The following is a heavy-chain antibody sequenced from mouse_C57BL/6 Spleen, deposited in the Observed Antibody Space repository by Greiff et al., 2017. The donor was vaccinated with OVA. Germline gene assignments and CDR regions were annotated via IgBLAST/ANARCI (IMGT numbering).Heavy chain of an antibody. J-gene: IGHJ2*01. CDR3: ARWGDDGYPDY. CDR1: GYAFTNYL. D-gene: IGHD2-3*01. V-gene: IGHV1-54*01. CDR2: INPGSGGT. Sequence: QVQLKESGAELVRPGTSVKVSCKASGYAFTNYLIEWVKQRPGQGLEWIGVINPGSGGTNYNEKFKGKATLTADKSSSTAYMQLSSLTSEDSAVYFCARWGDDGYPDYWGQGTTLTVSS.